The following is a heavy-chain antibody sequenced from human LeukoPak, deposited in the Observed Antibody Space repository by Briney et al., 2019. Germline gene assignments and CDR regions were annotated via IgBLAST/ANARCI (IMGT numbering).Heavy chain of an antibody. Sequence: ASVKVSCKASGYTFTSYDINWVRQATGQGPEWMGWMNPNSGNTGYAQKFQGRVTMTRNTSISTAYMELSSLRSEDTAVYYCARAVCSSTSCYTFWFDPWGQGTLVTVSS. CDR1: GYTFTSYD. D-gene: IGHD2-2*02. CDR3: ARAVCSSTSCYTFWFDP. V-gene: IGHV1-8*01. CDR2: MNPNSGNT. J-gene: IGHJ5*02.